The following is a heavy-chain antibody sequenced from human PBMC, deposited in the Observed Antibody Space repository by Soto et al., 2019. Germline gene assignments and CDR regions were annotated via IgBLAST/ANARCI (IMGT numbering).Heavy chain of an antibody. D-gene: IGHD6-13*01. J-gene: IGHJ4*02. CDR1: GYRVSSNSAA. CDR2: TYYRSKWYN. V-gene: IGHV6-1*01. CDR3: GRDRSSVYRSFDY. Sequence: SETLSLTCAISGYRVSSNSAAWNWIWQSPSRGLEWLGRTYYRSKWYNDYAVSVKSRITINPDTSKNQFSLQLNSVTHEDTAVYYCGRDRSSVYRSFDYWGQGSLVIDS.